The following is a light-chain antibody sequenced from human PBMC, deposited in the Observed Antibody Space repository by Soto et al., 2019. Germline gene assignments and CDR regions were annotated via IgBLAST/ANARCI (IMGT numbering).Light chain of an antibody. Sequence: QSVLTQPPSASGSTGQSVTISCTGTSSGVGGYNYVSWYQQHPGKAPKLMIYEVSKRPSGVPDRFSGSKSGNTASLTVSGLQAEDEADYYCSSYAGSNNLGVFGGGTKLTVL. J-gene: IGLJ2*01. V-gene: IGLV2-8*01. CDR1: SSGVGGYNY. CDR2: EVS. CDR3: SSYAGSNNLGV.